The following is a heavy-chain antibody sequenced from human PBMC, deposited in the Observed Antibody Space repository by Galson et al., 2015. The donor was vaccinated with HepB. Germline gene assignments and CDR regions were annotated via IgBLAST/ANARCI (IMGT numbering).Heavy chain of an antibody. CDR3: ARDRAGDVWYFDL. Sequence: SLRLSCAASGFTFSSYEMNWVGQAPGKGLEGVSYISSSGSTIYYADSVKGRFTISRDNAKNSLYLQMNSLKAEDTAVYYCARDRAGDVWYFDLWGRGTLVTVSS. J-gene: IGHJ2*01. D-gene: IGHD3-10*01. CDR1: GFTFSSYE. CDR2: ISSSGSTI. V-gene: IGHV3-48*03.